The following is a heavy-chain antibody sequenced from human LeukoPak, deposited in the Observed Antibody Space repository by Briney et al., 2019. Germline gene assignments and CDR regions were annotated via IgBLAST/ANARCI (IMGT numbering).Heavy chain of an antibody. J-gene: IGHJ4*02. Sequence: GGSLRLSCAASGFIFSSSGMHWVRQAPGKGLEWVAFIRYDGSYNYYADSVKGRFTISRDSSKKTLYLQMNSLRVEDTAVYYCAKAMTTVTPFAYWGQGTLVTVSS. D-gene: IGHD4-17*01. V-gene: IGHV3-30*02. CDR2: IRYDGSYN. CDR3: AKAMTTVTPFAY. CDR1: GFIFSSSG.